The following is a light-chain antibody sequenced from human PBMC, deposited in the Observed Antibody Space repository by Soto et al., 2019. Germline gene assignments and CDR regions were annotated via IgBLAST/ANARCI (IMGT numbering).Light chain of an antibody. CDR2: SAS. V-gene: IGKV3-20*01. CDR1: QSVSSSE. J-gene: IGKJ4*01. Sequence: EIVLTQSPGTLSLSPGERATLSCRASQSVSSSELAWYQQTPDQAPRLLVYSASSRATGIPDRFSGSGSGTDFTLTISRLEPEDFAVYYCHHYGRSSPLPFGGGTKVEIK. CDR3: HHYGRSSPLP.